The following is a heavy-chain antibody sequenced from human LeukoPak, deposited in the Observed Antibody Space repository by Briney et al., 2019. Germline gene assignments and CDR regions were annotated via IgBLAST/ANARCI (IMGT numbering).Heavy chain of an antibody. Sequence: GASVKVSCKASGYIFTGYYMHWVRQAPGQGLEWMGWINPNSGGTNYAQKFQGRVTMTRDTSISTAYMELSRLRSDDTAVYYCARGLSILWWHWYFDLWGRGTLVTVSS. CDR3: ARGLSILWWHWYFDL. CDR2: INPNSGGT. V-gene: IGHV1-2*02. CDR1: GYIFTGYY. D-gene: IGHD2-21*01. J-gene: IGHJ2*01.